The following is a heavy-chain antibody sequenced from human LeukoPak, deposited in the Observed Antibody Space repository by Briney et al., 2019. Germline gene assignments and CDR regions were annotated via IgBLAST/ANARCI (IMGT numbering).Heavy chain of an antibody. CDR1: GGTFSSYA. D-gene: IGHD3-22*01. V-gene: IGHV1-69*04. Sequence: SVKVSCKASGGTFSSYAISWVRQAPGQGLEWMGRIIPIFGIANYAQKFQGRVTITADKSTSTAYTELSSLRSEDTAVYYCAGESRPNYYDSSGYRFDYWGQGTLVTVSS. J-gene: IGHJ4*02. CDR3: AGESRPNYYDSSGYRFDY. CDR2: IIPIFGIA.